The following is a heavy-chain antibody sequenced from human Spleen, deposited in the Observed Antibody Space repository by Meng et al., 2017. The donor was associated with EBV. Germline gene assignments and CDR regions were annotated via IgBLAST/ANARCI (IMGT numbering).Heavy chain of an antibody. Sequence: RRVPAGARGKKAGASMKVACKASGHTFTTYGISWVRQAPGQGLEWMGWISPYNGNTYYAQKFRDRVTMTTDTSTTTPYMELRSLRSDDTAVYFCARGPYCSGGTCYSQYLDYWGQGTLVTVSS. CDR1: GHTFTTYG. J-gene: IGHJ4*02. CDR2: ISPYNGNT. CDR3: ARGPYCSGGTCYSQYLDY. V-gene: IGHV1-18*01. D-gene: IGHD2-15*01.